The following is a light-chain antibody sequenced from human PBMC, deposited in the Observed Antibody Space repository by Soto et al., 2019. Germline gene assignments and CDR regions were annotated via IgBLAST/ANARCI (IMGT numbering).Light chain of an antibody. Sequence: VLWMTQSPSLLSASTGDRVTISCRMSQGIISYLAWYQQKPGKAPGLLIYAASTLESGVPARFSGSGSGTDFTLTISCLQSEDFAAYYCQQYYSFPRTFGQGTKVDIK. CDR2: AAS. CDR3: QQYYSFPRT. V-gene: IGKV1D-8*01. J-gene: IGKJ1*01. CDR1: QGIISY.